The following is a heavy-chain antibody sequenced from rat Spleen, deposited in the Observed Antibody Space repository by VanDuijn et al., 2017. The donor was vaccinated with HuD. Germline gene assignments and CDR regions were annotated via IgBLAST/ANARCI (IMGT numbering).Heavy chain of an antibody. CDR1: GFTFSDYY. Sequence: EVQLVESDGGLVQPGRTLKLSCAASGFTFSDYYMTWVRQAPTTGLEWVATISYDGSSTYYRDTVKGRFPVTRENAKSTLYFLMDSLRSEDTATYYCVRQDTSGYSTWFTSWVQGTLVTVSS. J-gene: IGHJ3*01. D-gene: IGHD4-3*01. CDR2: ISYDGSST. V-gene: IGHV5-29*01. CDR3: VRQDTSGYSTWFTS.